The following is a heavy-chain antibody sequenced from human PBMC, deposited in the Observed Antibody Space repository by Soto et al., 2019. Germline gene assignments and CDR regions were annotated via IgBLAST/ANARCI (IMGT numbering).Heavy chain of an antibody. CDR2: IIPILGIA. CDR3: ARVPGESSNWRSVYYSMDV. V-gene: IGHV1-69*02. Sequence: SVKVSCKASGGSFSSYTISWVRQAPGQGLEWMGRIIPILGIANYAQKFQGRFTITADKSTSTAYLELSSLRSEDTAVYYCARVPGESSNWRSVYYSMDVWGKGPTVTVSS. J-gene: IGHJ6*03. D-gene: IGHD6-13*01. CDR1: GGSFSSYT.